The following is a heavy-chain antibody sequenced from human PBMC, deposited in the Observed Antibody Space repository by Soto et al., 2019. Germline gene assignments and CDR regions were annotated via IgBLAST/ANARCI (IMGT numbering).Heavy chain of an antibody. CDR1: GDTFTRYY. J-gene: IGHJ4*02. V-gene: IGHV1-46*03. D-gene: IGHD5-12*01. CDR3: ARGIVATVNYYFDS. Sequence: QVQLVQSGAEVKKPGASVKVSCKASGDTFTRYYMHLVRQAPGQGLEWMGIINPSDDSTSYAEKFQGSVTRTRDTSTNTVYMELSSLRSEDTAMYYCARGIVATVNYYFDSWGQGTLVTVSS. CDR2: INPSDDST.